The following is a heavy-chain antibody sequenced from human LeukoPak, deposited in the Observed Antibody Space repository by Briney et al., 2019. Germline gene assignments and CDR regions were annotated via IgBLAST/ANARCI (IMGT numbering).Heavy chain of an antibody. V-gene: IGHV1-8*02. Sequence: GASVKVSCKASGYTFTSYDINWVRQATGQGLEWMGWMNPNSGNTGYAQKFQGRVTMTTDTSTSTAYMELRSLRSDDTAVYYCARSGIWAYYYDSSGYYYFDYWGQGTLVTVSS. CDR2: MNPNSGNT. D-gene: IGHD3-22*01. J-gene: IGHJ4*02. CDR1: GYTFTSYD. CDR3: ARSGIWAYYYDSSGYYYFDY.